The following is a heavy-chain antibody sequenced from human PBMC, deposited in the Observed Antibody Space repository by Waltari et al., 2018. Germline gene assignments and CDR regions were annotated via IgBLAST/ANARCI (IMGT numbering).Heavy chain of an antibody. CDR2: IYHSGST. CDR3: ARYYDYIWGSYRSSSEGGPHYYYYMDV. D-gene: IGHD3-16*02. CDR1: GYSISSGYY. V-gene: IGHV4-38-2*02. Sequence: QVQLQESGPGLVKPSETLSLTCTVSGYSISSGYYWGWIRQPPGKGLEWIGSIYHSGSTYYNPALKSRVTIAVDTSKNQFSLKLSSVTAADTAVYYCARYYDYIWGSYRSSSEGGPHYYYYMDVWGKGTTVTVSS. J-gene: IGHJ6*03.